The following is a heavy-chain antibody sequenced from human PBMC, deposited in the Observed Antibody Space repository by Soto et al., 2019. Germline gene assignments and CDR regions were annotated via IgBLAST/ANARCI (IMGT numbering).Heavy chain of an antibody. J-gene: IGHJ6*02. Sequence: PGGSLRLSCAASGFTFSSYSMNWVRQAPGKGLEWVSSISSSSSYIYYADSVKGRFTISRDNAKNSLYLQMNSLRAEDTAVYYCARDRVTITMIVVGIYYYGMDVWGQGTTVTVSS. CDR3: ARDRVTITMIVVGIYYYGMDV. CDR2: ISSSSSYI. D-gene: IGHD3-22*01. V-gene: IGHV3-21*01. CDR1: GFTFSSYS.